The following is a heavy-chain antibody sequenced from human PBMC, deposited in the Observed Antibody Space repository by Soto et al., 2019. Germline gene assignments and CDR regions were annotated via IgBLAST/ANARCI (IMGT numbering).Heavy chain of an antibody. V-gene: IGHV3-15*01. J-gene: IGHJ4*02. D-gene: IGHD5-18*01. CDR2: IKTKTEGETT. CDR3: TTLVCGYSYGDH. CDR1: GFTFTNAW. Sequence: EVQLVESGGGLVEPGGSLRLSCAASGFTFTNAWMSWVRQAPGKGLEWVGRIKTKTEGETTDYAAPVKGRFTVTRDDSRNTLYLQMNSLKTEDTAVYYCTTLVCGYSYGDHWGQGTQVTVSS.